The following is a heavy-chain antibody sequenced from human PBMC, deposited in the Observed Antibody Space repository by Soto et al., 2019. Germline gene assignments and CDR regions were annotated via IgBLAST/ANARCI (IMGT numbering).Heavy chain of an antibody. Sequence: GGSLRLSCAASGFSFTSYAMTWVRQAPGKGLEWVAAISGSGGSTYYPDSMKGRFTIPRDNSKNTLYLQMNSLRADDTAVYYCAKGLSCISTNCFLGYFDYWGQGTLVTVSS. CDR1: GFSFTSYA. CDR3: AKGLSCISTNCFLGYFDY. J-gene: IGHJ4*02. V-gene: IGHV3-23*01. D-gene: IGHD2-2*01. CDR2: ISGSGGST.